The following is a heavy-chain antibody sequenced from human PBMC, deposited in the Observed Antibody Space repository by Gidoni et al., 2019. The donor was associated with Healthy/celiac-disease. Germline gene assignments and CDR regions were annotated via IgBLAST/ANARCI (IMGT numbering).Heavy chain of an antibody. Sequence: EVQLLESGGGLVQPGGSLRLSCAASGFTFSSYAMSWVRQAPGKGLEWVSAISGSGGSTYYADSVKGRFTISRDNSKNTLYLQMNSLRAEDTAVYYCTSSSSSWYREYFQHWGQGTLVTVSS. D-gene: IGHD6-13*01. V-gene: IGHV3-23*01. CDR1: GFTFSSYA. J-gene: IGHJ1*01. CDR3: TSSSSSWYREYFQH. CDR2: ISGSGGST.